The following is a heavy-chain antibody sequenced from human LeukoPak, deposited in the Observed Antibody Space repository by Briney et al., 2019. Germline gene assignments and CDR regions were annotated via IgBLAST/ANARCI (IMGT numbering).Heavy chain of an antibody. CDR2: IHTSGST. D-gene: IGHD2-21*01. Sequence: QAGGSLRLSCAASEFTVGSNYMSWVRQAPGKGLEWVSIIHTSGSTFYADSVKGRFTISRDNSKNTLYLQMNSLRAEDTAVYYCASALFFDCWGQGTLVTVSS. V-gene: IGHV3-53*01. CDR1: EFTVGSNY. J-gene: IGHJ4*02. CDR3: ASALFFDC.